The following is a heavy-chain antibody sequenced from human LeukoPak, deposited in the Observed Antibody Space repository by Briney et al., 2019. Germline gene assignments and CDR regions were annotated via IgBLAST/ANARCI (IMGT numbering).Heavy chain of an antibody. V-gene: IGHV3-48*03. CDR2: ISSSGSTI. J-gene: IGHJ6*04. D-gene: IGHD2-2*01. Sequence: GGSLRLSCAASGFTFGSYEMNWVRQAPGKGLEWVSYISSSGSTIYYADSVKGRFTISRDNAKNSLYLQMNSLRAEDTAVYYCARRGVPAAIRYYYYGMDVWGKGTTVTVSS. CDR1: GFTFGSYE. CDR3: ARRGVPAAIRYYYYGMDV.